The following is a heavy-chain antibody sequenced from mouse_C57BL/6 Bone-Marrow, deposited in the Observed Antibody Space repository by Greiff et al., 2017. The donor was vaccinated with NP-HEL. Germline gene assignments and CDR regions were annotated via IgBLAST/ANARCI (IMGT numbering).Heavy chain of an antibody. CDR2: IWSGGST. CDR1: GFSLTSYG. V-gene: IGHV2-2*01. J-gene: IGHJ4*01. Sequence: QVQLKESGPGLVQPSQSLSITCTVSGFSLTSYGVHWVRQSPGKGLEWLGVIWSGGSTDYNAAFISSLSISKDNSKSQVFFKMNRLQADDTAIYYCARNSFTTVVANAMDYWGQGTSVTVSS. CDR3: ARNSFTTVVANAMDY. D-gene: IGHD1-1*01.